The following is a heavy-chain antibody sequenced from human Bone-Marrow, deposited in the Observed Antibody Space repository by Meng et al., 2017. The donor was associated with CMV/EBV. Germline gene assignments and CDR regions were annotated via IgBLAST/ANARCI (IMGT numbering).Heavy chain of an antibody. D-gene: IGHD2-21*02. CDR3: ARDPYCGGDCPYYFDY. CDR1: GSRSSSNW. V-gene: IGHV4-4*02. Sequence: GSRSSSNWWSWVRQPPGKGLEWIGEIYHSGSTNYNPSLKSRVTISVDKSKNQFSLKLSSVTAADTAVYYCARDPYCGGDCPYYFDYWGQGTLVTVSS. J-gene: IGHJ4*02. CDR2: IYHSGST.